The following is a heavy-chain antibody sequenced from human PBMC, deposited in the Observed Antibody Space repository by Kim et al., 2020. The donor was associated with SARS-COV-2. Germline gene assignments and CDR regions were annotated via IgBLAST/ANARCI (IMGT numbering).Heavy chain of an antibody. V-gene: IGHV3-15*01. CDR1: GFTFTNAW. CDR3: TTDIRWEVPPLDY. J-gene: IGHJ4*02. D-gene: IGHD1-26*01. Sequence: GGSLRLSCTASGFTFTNAWMSWVRQAPGKGLEWVGRIKSKSDGGTAEYAAPVTGRFTISRDDSKNTLYLQMDSLKTEDTAVYYCTTDIRWEVPPLDYWGQGSLVTVSS. CDR2: IKSKSDGGTA.